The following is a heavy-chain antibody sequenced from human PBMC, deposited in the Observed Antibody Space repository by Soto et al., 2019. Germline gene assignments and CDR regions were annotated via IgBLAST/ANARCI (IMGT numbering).Heavy chain of an antibody. J-gene: IGHJ5*02. CDR1: GFTVSSNY. CDR2: IYSGGST. Sequence: EVQLVESGGGLVQPGGSLRLSCAASGFTVSSNYMSWVRQAPGKGLEWVSVIYSGGSTYYADSVKGRFTISRDNSKNTLYPQMNSLRAEDTDVYYCASKLWYGEFFSCGQGNLVTVSS. V-gene: IGHV3-66*01. D-gene: IGHD3-10*01. CDR3: ASKLWYGEFFS.